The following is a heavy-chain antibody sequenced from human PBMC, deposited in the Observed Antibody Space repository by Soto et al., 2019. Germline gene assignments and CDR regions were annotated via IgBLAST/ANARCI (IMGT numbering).Heavy chain of an antibody. V-gene: IGHV1-18*04. CDR1: GYTFTSYG. CDR2: VSAYNGHT. CDR3: ASDMLTLVLVITRENWFGP. J-gene: IGHJ5*02. Sequence: QAQLVQSGGEVKKPGASVKVSCKASGYTFTSYGISWVRQAPGQGLEWMGWVSAYNGHTNYAQKFQGRVTMTTDTSTTTGYMELRSLRSDDTAIYYCASDMLTLVLVITRENWFGPWGQGTLVTVSS. D-gene: IGHD3-10*01.